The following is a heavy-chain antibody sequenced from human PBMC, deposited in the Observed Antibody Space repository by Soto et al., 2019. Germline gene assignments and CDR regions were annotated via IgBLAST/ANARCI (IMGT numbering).Heavy chain of an antibody. CDR3: TRRCSSSWYGY. CDR2: IYYSGST. Sequence: QLQLQESGPGLVKPSETLSLTCTVSGGSISSSSYYWGWFRQPPGKGLECIGSIYYSGSTNYNPSLNSRVTRYLDTSKHQFSPNLRSVTAAHTAVYYCTRRCSSSWYGYWGQGNLVTVSS. V-gene: IGHV4-39*01. CDR1: GGSISSSSYY. J-gene: IGHJ4*02. D-gene: IGHD6-13*01.